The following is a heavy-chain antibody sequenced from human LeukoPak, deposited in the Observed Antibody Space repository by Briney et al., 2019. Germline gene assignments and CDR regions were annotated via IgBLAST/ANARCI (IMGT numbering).Heavy chain of an antibody. D-gene: IGHD2-15*01. Sequence: GASVKVSCKASGYTFTSHGLSWVRQAPGQGLERMGRISAYNGDTQYAQKIQGRVSMTTDITTSTAYMELRSLRSDDTAVYYCARDRGSFCSGGSCYAPHIDYWGQGTLVTVSS. CDR1: GYTFTSHG. CDR3: ARDRGSFCSGGSCYAPHIDY. V-gene: IGHV1-18*01. CDR2: ISAYNGDT. J-gene: IGHJ4*02.